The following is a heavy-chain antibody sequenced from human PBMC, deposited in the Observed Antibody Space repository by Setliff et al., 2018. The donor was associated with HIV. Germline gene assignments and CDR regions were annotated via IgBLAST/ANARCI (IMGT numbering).Heavy chain of an antibody. D-gene: IGHD3-9*01. CDR3: TRDHRFVDRYPDW. CDR1: GGSINRSNYY. Sequence: PSETLSLTCTVPGGSINRSNYYWGWIRQPPGKGLEWIGTISYTGSTYYDPSLKSRVTISLDTSKNQFFLKIEDTAVYYCTRDHRFVDRYPDWWGQGTLVTVSS. CDR2: ISYTGST. J-gene: IGHJ4*02. V-gene: IGHV4-39*07.